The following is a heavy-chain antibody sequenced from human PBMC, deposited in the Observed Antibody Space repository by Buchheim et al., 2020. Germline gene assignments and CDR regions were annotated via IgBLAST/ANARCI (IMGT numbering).Heavy chain of an antibody. V-gene: IGHV1-2*04. CDR1: GYTFTGYY. CDR3: ARDSARREQWLGDLDY. Sequence: QVQLVQSGAEVKKPGASVKVSCKASGYTFTGYYMHWVRQAPGQGLEWMGWINPNSGGTNYAKKFQGWVTMPRDTSISPAYMELSRLRSDDTAVYYCARDSARREQWLGDLDYWGQGTL. D-gene: IGHD6-19*01. J-gene: IGHJ4*02. CDR2: INPNSGGT.